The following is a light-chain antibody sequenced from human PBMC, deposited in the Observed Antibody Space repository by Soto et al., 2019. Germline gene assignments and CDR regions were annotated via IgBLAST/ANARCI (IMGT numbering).Light chain of an antibody. CDR1: QSVSSSY. CDR3: QQYGSSPPTT. CDR2: GAS. V-gene: IGKV3-20*01. J-gene: IGKJ4*01. Sequence: EMMLTQSPGTLSLSPGERATLSCRASQSVSSSYLAWYQQKPGQAPRLLIYGASSRATGIPDRFSGSGSGTDFTLTISRLEPEDFAVYDCQQYGSSPPTTFGGGTKVEIK.